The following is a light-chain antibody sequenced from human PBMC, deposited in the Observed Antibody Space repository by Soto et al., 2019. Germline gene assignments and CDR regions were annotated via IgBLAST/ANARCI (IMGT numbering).Light chain of an antibody. Sequence: IVLTQSPATLSLSAGERATLSCRASQGVSSKLAWYQQKPGQAPRLLLYGASTRATGIPARFSGSGSGTELTLTISSLQSEDFAAYYCQQYNNWPRWTLGQGTKVDIK. V-gene: IGKV3-15*01. CDR1: QGVSSK. CDR3: QQYNNWPRWT. J-gene: IGKJ1*01. CDR2: GAS.